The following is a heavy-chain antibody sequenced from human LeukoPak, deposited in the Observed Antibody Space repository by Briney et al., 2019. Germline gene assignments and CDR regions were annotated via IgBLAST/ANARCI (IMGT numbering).Heavy chain of an antibody. CDR2: ISWNSGSI. CDR3: AKEKGYYGLGPPFDY. D-gene: IGHD3-10*01. Sequence: GGSLRLSCAASGFTFDDYAIHWVRQAPGKGLEWVSGISWNSGSIGYADSVKGRFTISRDNAKNSLYLQMNSLRAEDTALYYCAKEKGYYGLGPPFDYWGQGTLVTVSS. CDR1: GFTFDDYA. J-gene: IGHJ4*02. V-gene: IGHV3-9*01.